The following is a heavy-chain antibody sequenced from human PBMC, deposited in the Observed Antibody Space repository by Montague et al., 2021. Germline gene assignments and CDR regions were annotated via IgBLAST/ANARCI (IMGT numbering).Heavy chain of an antibody. J-gene: IGHJ4*02. CDR3: ASSFGSGSYYYFDY. CDR2: YMKKT. V-gene: IGHV1-18*01. D-gene: IGHD6-19*01. Sequence: YMKKTNYAQKLQGRVTMTTDTSTSTAYMELRSLRSDDTAVYYCASSFGSGSYYYFDYWGQGTLGTVSS.